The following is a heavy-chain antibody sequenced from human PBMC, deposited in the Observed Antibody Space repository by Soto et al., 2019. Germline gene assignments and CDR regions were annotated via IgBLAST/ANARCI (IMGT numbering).Heavy chain of an antibody. Sequence: GGSLRLSCSASGFSFSSHGMHWVRRAPGKGLEWVAGISFHGNIRKTADSVKGRFTISRDNSNNVLYLQMSSLGPDDSGVYYCATDPNRTGSFGRFDYWGQGAQVAAPQ. CDR3: ATDPNRTGSFGRFDY. CDR1: GFSFSSHG. D-gene: IGHD2-8*02. J-gene: IGHJ4*02. CDR2: ISFHGNIR. V-gene: IGHV3-30*03.